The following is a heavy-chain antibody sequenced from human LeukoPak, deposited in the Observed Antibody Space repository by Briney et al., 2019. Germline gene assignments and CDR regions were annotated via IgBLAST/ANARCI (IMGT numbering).Heavy chain of an antibody. V-gene: IGHV4-34*01. D-gene: IGHD3-10*01. CDR3: ARMGSGSYSPNWFDP. Sequence: SETLSLTCAVYGGSFSGYYWSWIRQPPGKGLEWIGEINHSGSTNYNPALKSRVTISVDTSKNQFSLKLSSVTAADTAVYYCARMGSGSYSPNWFDPWGQGTLVTVSS. CDR2: INHSGST. CDR1: GGSFSGYY. J-gene: IGHJ5*02.